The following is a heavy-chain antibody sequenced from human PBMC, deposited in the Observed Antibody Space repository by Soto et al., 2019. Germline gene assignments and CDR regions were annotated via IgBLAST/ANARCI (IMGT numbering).Heavy chain of an antibody. V-gene: IGHV3-23*01. CDR3: AKVPVFAAVYFDY. J-gene: IGHJ4*02. Sequence: PGGSLRLSCAASGFTLSTYAMSWVRQAPGKALQWVSVISGSGAGTYYADSVKGRFTISRDNSKNTLYLQMDSLRAEDTAVYYCAKVPVFAAVYFDYWGQGTLVTVSS. D-gene: IGHD6-13*01. CDR2: ISGSGAGT. CDR1: GFTLSTYA.